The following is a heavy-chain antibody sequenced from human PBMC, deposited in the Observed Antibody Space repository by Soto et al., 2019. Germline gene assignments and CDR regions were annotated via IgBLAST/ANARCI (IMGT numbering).Heavy chain of an antibody. CDR2: ISGSGGST. CDR1: GFTFSSYA. J-gene: IGHJ6*02. V-gene: IGHV3-23*01. Sequence: HPGGSLRLSCAASGFTFSSYAMSWVRQAPGKGLEWVSAISGSGGSTYYADSVKGRFTISRDNSKNTLYLQMNSLRAEDTAVYYCARGRQLVYLIGPGDVWGQGTTVTVSS. CDR3: ARGRQLVYLIGPGDV. D-gene: IGHD6-13*01.